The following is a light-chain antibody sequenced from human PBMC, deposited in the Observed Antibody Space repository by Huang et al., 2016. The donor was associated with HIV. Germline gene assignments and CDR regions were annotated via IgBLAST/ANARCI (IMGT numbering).Light chain of an antibody. CDR3: QQRSAWPLT. Sequence: EIVLTQSPATLSLSPGERATLSCRASQSGRTYLAWYQQKPGQAPRLLNYDASNRATGIPARFSGSGSGTDFTLTISNLQSEDFAVYYCQQRSAWPLTFGGGTKVEI. J-gene: IGKJ4*01. V-gene: IGKV3-11*01. CDR1: QSGRTY. CDR2: DAS.